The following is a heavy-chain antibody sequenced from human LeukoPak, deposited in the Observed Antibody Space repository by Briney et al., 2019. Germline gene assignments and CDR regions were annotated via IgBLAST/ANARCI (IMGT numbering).Heavy chain of an antibody. Sequence: ASVKVSCKASGYTFTSYYMHWVRQAPGQGLEWMGIINPSGGSTSYAQKFQGRVTMTRDTSTSTVYMELSSLRSEDTAVYYCAREESLYDSSGYYDNYWGQGTLVTVSS. D-gene: IGHD3-22*01. CDR3: AREESLYDSSGYYDNY. CDR1: GYTFTSYY. V-gene: IGHV1-46*01. J-gene: IGHJ4*02. CDR2: INPSGGST.